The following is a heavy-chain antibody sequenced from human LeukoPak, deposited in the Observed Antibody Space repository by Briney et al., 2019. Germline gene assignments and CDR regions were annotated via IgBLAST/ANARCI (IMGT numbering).Heavy chain of an antibody. Sequence: PSETLSLTCTVSGGSISSYYWSWIRQPPGKGLEWIGYIYYSGSTSYNPSLKSRVTISVDTSKNQFSLKLSSVTAADTAVYYCARAVAAAGKGEGPRFDPWGQGTLVTVSS. V-gene: IGHV4-59*01. CDR1: GGSISSYY. D-gene: IGHD6-13*01. CDR3: ARAVAAAGKGEGPRFDP. J-gene: IGHJ5*02. CDR2: IYYSGST.